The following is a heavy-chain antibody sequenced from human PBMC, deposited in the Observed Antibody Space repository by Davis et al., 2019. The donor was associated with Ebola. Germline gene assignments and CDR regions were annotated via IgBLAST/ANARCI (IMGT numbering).Heavy chain of an antibody. CDR1: GVSITSGNYL. D-gene: IGHD2-2*02. V-gene: IGHV4-39*07. J-gene: IGHJ4*02. CDR3: ARGQDSSYTVKWARFDS. CDR2: SSYDGTT. Sequence: SETLSLTCFVSGVSITSGNYLWGWIRQPPGKRLEWIGSSSYDGTTYYNPSLRSRLTISLDTSKNQFSLRLTSVTAADTAVYFCARGQDSSYTVKWARFDSWGQGTLVTVSS.